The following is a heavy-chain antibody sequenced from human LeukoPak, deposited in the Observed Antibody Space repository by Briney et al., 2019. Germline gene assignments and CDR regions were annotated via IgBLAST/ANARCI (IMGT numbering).Heavy chain of an antibody. CDR3: AKNVRDTGSFDY. Sequence: ASVKVSCKASGYSFTTYDINWVRQATGQGLEWMGWMNPNSGNTGYAQRFQGRVTMTRDTSISTAYMELNSLTSEDTAVYYCAKNVRDTGSFDYWGQGTLVTVSS. J-gene: IGHJ4*02. D-gene: IGHD5-18*01. CDR1: GYSFTTYD. V-gene: IGHV1-8*01. CDR2: MNPNSGNT.